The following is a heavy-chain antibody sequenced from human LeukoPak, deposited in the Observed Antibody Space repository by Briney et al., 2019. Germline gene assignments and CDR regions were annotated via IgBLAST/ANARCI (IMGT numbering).Heavy chain of an antibody. CDR3: GRSFGESYFDY. CDR1: GGSITSGGYF. J-gene: IGHJ4*02. V-gene: IGHV4-31*03. D-gene: IGHD3-10*01. CDR2: ISYSGYT. Sequence: SETLSLTCTVSGGSITSGGYFWSWIRQHPGKGLEWIGYISYSGYTYYNPSLKSRLTISVDTSKNQFSLKVTSVTAADTAVYHCGRSFGESYFDYWGQGILVTVSS.